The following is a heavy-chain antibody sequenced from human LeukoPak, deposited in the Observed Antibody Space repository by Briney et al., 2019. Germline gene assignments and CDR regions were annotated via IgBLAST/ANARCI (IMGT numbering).Heavy chain of an antibody. CDR3: AKDSLTDIDY. J-gene: IGHJ4*02. V-gene: IGHV3-30*02. CDR1: GFTFSNYG. Sequence: GRSLRLSCAASGFTFSNYGMDWVRQAPGKGLEWVAFIRHDGSIKYYADSVKGRFTTSRDNSKNTLYVQMNSLRAEDTAIYYCAKDSLTDIDYWGQGTLVTVSS. D-gene: IGHD3-9*01. CDR2: IRHDGSIK.